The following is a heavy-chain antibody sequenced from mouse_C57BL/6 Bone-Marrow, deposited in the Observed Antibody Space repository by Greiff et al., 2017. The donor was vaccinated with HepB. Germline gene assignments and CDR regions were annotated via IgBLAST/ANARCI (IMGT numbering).Heavy chain of an antibody. V-gene: IGHV1-18*01. D-gene: IGHD1-1*01. Sequence: VQLKESGPELVKPGASVKIPCKASGYTFTDYNMDWVKQSHGKSLEWIGDINPNNGGTIYNQKFKGKATLTVDKSSSTAYMELRSLTSEDTAVYYCARDGSSSYYYAMDYWGQGTSVTVSS. CDR3: ARDGSSSYYYAMDY. J-gene: IGHJ4*01. CDR2: INPNNGGT. CDR1: GYTFTDYN.